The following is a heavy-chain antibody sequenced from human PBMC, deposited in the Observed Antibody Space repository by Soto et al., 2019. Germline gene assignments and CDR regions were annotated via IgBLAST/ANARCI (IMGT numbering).Heavy chain of an antibody. D-gene: IGHD4-17*01. CDR3: ARDYGLYFLDY. J-gene: IGHJ4*02. Sequence: GGSLRLSCAASGFTFSSYAMHWVRQAPGKGLEWVAVISYDGSNKYYADSVKGRFTISRDNSKNTLYLQMNSLRAEDTAVYYCARDYGLYFLDYWGQGTLVTVSS. V-gene: IGHV3-30-3*01. CDR1: GFTFSSYA. CDR2: ISYDGSNK.